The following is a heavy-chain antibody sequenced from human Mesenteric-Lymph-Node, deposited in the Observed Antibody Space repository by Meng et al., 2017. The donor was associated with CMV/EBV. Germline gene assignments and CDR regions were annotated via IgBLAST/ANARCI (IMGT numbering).Heavy chain of an antibody. D-gene: IGHD3-10*01. CDR3: ARDGSGPDYYGMDV. CDR1: GGSISSSSYY. CDR2: IYYSGST. J-gene: IGHJ6*02. V-gene: IGHV4-31*03. Sequence: LRLSCTVSGGSISSSSYYWGWIRQPPGKGLEWIGYIYYSGSTYYNPSLKSRVTISVDTSKNQFSLKLSSVTAADTAMYYCARDGSGPDYYGMDVWGQGTTVTVSS.